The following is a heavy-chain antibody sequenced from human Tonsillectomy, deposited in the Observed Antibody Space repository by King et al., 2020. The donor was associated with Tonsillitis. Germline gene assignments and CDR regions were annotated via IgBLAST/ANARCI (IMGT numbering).Heavy chain of an antibody. D-gene: IGHD1-1*01. V-gene: IGHV4-61*02. Sequence: QLQESGPGLVKPSQTLSLTCTVSGGSISSGSYYWSWIRKPAGKGLEWIGRSYTSGSTNYNPSLKRRATKSVDTSKNQFSLKLSSVTAADTAVYYCARYTTFDAFDIWGQGTMVTVSS. CDR2: SYTSGST. CDR1: GGSISSGSYY. J-gene: IGHJ3*02. CDR3: ARYTTFDAFDI.